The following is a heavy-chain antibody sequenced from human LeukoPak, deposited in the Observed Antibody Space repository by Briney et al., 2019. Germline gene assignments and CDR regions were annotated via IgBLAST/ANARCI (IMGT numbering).Heavy chain of an antibody. Sequence: GGSLRLSCVVSVLTLSRKFMNWVRQAPGKGLKGVSGIYDVGSTFYADSVKGRFSISRDSSRNSLSLQMSSLRAEDTAVYFCASCGDDCDPRETAWVDFLHWGQGTLVTVSS. CDR3: ASCGDDCDPRETAWVDFLH. CDR2: IYDVGST. V-gene: IGHV3-66*01. CDR1: VLTLSRKF. J-gene: IGHJ1*01. D-gene: IGHD2-21*02.